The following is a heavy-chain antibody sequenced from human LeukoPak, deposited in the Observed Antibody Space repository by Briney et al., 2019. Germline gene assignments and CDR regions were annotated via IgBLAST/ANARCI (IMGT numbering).Heavy chain of an antibody. CDR2: ITPLFGTA. D-gene: IGHD7-27*01. CDR1: GGTFSKYS. V-gene: IGHV1-69*01. Sequence: ASVKVSCKASGGTFSKYSISWVRQRPGQGLEWMGGITPLFGTANYAQKFQGRVTITADESASTAYMELSSLRSEDTAVYYCARDGDSFNWGQGTLVTVSS. J-gene: IGHJ4*02. CDR3: ARDGDSFN.